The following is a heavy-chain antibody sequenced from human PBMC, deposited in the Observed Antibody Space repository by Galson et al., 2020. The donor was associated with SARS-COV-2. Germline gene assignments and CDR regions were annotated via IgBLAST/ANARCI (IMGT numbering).Heavy chain of an antibody. J-gene: IGHJ3*01. CDR2: ISWHSGTL. V-gene: IGHV3-9*01. CDR1: GFRLNDYA. D-gene: IGHD3-9*01. CDR3: TGGIYDITTGYPRGSFDV. Sequence: SLKISRAASGFRLNDYAMYWVRQAPGKGLEWVSSISWHSGTLDYADSVKGRFIISRDNGRNSLYLEMNDLKTEDTALYYCTGGIYDITTGYPRGSFDVWGQGTMVTVS.